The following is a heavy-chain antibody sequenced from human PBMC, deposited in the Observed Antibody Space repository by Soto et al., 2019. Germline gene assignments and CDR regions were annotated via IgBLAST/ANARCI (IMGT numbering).Heavy chain of an antibody. J-gene: IGHJ5*02. V-gene: IGHV3-7*03. D-gene: IGHD3-16*02. CDR3: ARYRSLDP. CDR1: GLILRNYW. Sequence: GGSLRLSCADSGLILRNYWMSWVRQAPGMGLQWVASIKEDGSEKYYVDPVKGRFTISRENAKNSLYLQMNSLRAEDTAVYCCARYRSLDPWGQGILVNVSS. CDR2: IKEDGSEK.